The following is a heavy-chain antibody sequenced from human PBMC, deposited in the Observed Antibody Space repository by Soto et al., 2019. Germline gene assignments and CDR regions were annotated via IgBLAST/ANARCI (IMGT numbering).Heavy chain of an antibody. CDR1: GESINSGGYY. CDR3: ARASSSSSAADY. D-gene: IGHD6-6*01. V-gene: IGHV4-31*03. J-gene: IGHJ4*02. CDR2: IYDTESA. Sequence: QVQLQESGPGLVKPSQTLSLTCSVSGESINSGGYYWSWIRHLPGKGLEWIGYIYDTESAYYNPSLKSRVSISMDTSENHFAMRLTSVTAADSAVYYCARASSSSSAADYWGQGLQVTVSS.